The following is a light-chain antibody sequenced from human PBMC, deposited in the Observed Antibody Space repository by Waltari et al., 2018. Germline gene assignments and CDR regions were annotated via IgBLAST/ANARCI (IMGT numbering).Light chain of an antibody. CDR2: DVT. CDR3: SSYTSNNTPVV. Sequence: QSSLTQPASVSGSPGQSIPISFPGTSGSNFVACYQQHPGKAPKLMIYDVTNRPSGVSNRFSGSKSGNTASLTISGLRAEDEADYYCSSYTSNNTPVVFGGGTMVTVL. J-gene: IGLJ2*01. CDR1: SGSNF. V-gene: IGLV2-14*03.